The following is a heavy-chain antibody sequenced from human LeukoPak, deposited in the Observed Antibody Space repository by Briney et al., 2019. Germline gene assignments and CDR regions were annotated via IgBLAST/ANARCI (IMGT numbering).Heavy chain of an antibody. J-gene: IGHJ4*02. D-gene: IGHD5-24*01. CDR2: IYHSGST. CDR3: ARHRSGWLQSSFDY. Sequence: SETLSLTCTVSGYSISSGYYWGWIRQPPGKGLEWIGSIYHSGSTYYNPSLKSRVTISVDTSKNQFSLKLSSVTAADMAVYYCARHRSGWLQSSFDYWGQGTLVTVSS. V-gene: IGHV4-38-2*02. CDR1: GYSISSGYY.